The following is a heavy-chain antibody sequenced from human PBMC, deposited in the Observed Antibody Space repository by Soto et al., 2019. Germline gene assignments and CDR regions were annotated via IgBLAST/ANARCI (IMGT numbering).Heavy chain of an antibody. CDR2: ISGSGGST. Sequence: PGGSLRLSCAASGFTFSSYAMSWVRQAPGKGLEWVSAISGSGGSTYYADSVKGRFTISRDNSRNTLYLQMNSLRAEDTAVYYCAKDPGTYYDFWSGPYYFDYWGQGTLVTISS. J-gene: IGHJ4*02. V-gene: IGHV3-23*01. D-gene: IGHD3-3*01. CDR1: GFTFSSYA. CDR3: AKDPGTYYDFWSGPYYFDY.